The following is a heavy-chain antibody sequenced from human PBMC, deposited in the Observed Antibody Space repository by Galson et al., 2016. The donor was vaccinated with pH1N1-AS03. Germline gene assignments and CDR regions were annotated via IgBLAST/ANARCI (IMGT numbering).Heavy chain of an antibody. CDR3: ATTYGTCDRLTHGLDV. CDR2: IKSQSYGGTP. D-gene: IGHD3-10*01. V-gene: IGHV3-15*01. Sequence: SLRLSCAASGFTFSNAWIIWVRQAPGKGLEWVGRIKSQSYGGTPDYGAPVKGRFTISRDDSKNTLYLQMSSLKTEDTAIYYCATTYGTCDRLTHGLDVWGQGTTVTVSS. J-gene: IGHJ6*02. CDR1: GFTFSNAW.